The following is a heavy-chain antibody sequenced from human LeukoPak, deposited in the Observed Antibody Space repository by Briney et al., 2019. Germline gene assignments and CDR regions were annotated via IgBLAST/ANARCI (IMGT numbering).Heavy chain of an antibody. CDR2: AYYRSRWYN. Sequence: SQTLSLTCAISGDSVSSDSAAWNWIRQSPSRGLEWLGRAYYRSRWYNDYAVSVKSRITINPDTSKNQLSLQLNSVTPEDTAVYYCARADSYPYWYFDVWGRGTLVTVSS. CDR1: GDSVSSDSAA. J-gene: IGHJ2*01. V-gene: IGHV6-1*01. D-gene: IGHD5-18*01. CDR3: ARADSYPYWYFDV.